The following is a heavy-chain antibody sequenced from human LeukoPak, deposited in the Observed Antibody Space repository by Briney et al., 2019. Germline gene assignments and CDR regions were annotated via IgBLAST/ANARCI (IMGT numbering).Heavy chain of an antibody. D-gene: IGHD3-10*01. CDR2: IYYSGST. V-gene: IGHV4-59*01. J-gene: IGHJ4*02. CDR1: GGSISSYY. Sequence: SDPPSPPPTSPGGSISSYYWSWIRQPPGKGLEWIGYIYYSGSTNYNPSLKSRVTISVDTSKNQFSLKLSSVTAADTAVYYCARSLPAWFGELSPPLDYWGQGTLVTVSS. CDR3: ARSLPAWFGELSPPLDY.